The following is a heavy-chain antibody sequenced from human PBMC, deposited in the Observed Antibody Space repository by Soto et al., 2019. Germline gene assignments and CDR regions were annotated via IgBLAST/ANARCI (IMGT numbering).Heavy chain of an antibody. Sequence: SETLSLTCSVSGGNISSGGCYRSWISQPPGKGLEWIGYIYYSGSTYYNPSLKSRVTISVDTSKNQFSLKLSSVTAADTAVYYCARTVAGTFDYWGQGTLVTVSS. CDR1: GGNISSGGCY. V-gene: IGHV4-30-4*08. J-gene: IGHJ4*02. D-gene: IGHD6-19*01. CDR2: IYYSGST. CDR3: ARTVAGTFDY.